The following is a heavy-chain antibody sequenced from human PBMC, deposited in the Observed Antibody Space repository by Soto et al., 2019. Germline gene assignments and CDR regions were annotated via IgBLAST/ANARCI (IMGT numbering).Heavy chain of an antibody. D-gene: IGHD6-6*01. CDR1: GFTFSSYS. V-gene: IGHV3-48*02. CDR3: ARDGAARNSYYFDY. CDR2: ISSSSSTI. J-gene: IGHJ4*02. Sequence: GGSLRLSXAASGFTFSSYSMNWVRQAPGKGLEWVSYISSSSSTIYYADSVKGRFTISRDNAKNSLYLQMNSLRDEDTAVYYCARDGAARNSYYFDYWGQGTLVTVSS.